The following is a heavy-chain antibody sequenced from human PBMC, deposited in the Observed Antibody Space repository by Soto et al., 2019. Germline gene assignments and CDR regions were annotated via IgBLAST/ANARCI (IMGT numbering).Heavy chain of an antibody. CDR3: AREEVRVVITTYYYGMDV. D-gene: IGHD3-10*01. J-gene: IGHJ6*02. V-gene: IGHV1-18*01. CDR1: GYTFTSYG. Sequence: ASVKVSCKASGYTFTSYGISWVRQAPGQGLEWMGWISAYNGNTNYAQKLQGRVTMTTDTSTSTAYMELRSLRSDDTAVYYCAREEVRVVITTYYYGMDVWGQGTTVTVSS. CDR2: ISAYNGNT.